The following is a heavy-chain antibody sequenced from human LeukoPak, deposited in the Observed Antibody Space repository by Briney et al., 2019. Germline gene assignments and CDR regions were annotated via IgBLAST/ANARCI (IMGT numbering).Heavy chain of an antibody. CDR3: ARDRGVVTAIDAFDI. J-gene: IGHJ3*02. V-gene: IGHV4-59*01. D-gene: IGHD2-21*02. Sequence: SETLSLTCTVSGGSISSYYWSWIRQPPGKGLEWIGYIYYSGSTNYNPSLKSRVTISVDTSKNQFSLKLSSVTAADTAVYYCARDRGVVTAIDAFDIWGQGTMVTVSS. CDR2: IYYSGST. CDR1: GGSISSYY.